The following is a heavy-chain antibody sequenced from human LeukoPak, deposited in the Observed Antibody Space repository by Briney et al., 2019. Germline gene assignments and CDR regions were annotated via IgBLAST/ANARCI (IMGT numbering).Heavy chain of an antibody. CDR2: IIPIFGTA. J-gene: IGHJ4*02. V-gene: IGHV1-69*13. D-gene: IGHD6-13*01. CDR3: ASPTPRYSSSWPPLYYFDY. Sequence: SVKVSCKASGGTFSSYAISWVRQAPGQGLEWMGGIIPIFGTANYAQKFQGRVTITADESTSTAYMELSSLRSEDTAVYYCASPTPRYSSSWPPLYYFDYWGQGTLVIVSS. CDR1: GGTFSSYA.